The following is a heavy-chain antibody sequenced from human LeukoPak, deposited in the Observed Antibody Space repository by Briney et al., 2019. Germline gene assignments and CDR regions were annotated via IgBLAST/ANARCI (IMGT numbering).Heavy chain of an antibody. CDR2: TKPDGSAQ. CDR3: ARANNSSWHN. V-gene: IGHV3-7*01. CDR1: GFTFSSNW. D-gene: IGHD6-13*01. Sequence: GGSLRLSCATSGFTFSSNWMSWVRHVPGRGLDWVANTKPDGSAQYYAASVKGRFTVSRDNAKNSVYLQMNSLRVEDTAVYYCARANNSSWHNWGQGTLVTVSA. J-gene: IGHJ4*02.